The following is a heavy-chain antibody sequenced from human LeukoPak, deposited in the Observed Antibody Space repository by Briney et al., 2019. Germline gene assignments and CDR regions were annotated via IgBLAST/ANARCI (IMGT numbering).Heavy chain of an antibody. V-gene: IGHV1-69*01. CDR2: IIPIFGTA. CDR1: GGTFSSYA. J-gene: IGHJ6*02. D-gene: IGHD3-3*01. CDR3: ARAMENYYYGMDV. Sequence: ASVKVSCKASGGTFSSYAISWVRQAPGQGLEWMGGIIPIFGTANYAQRFQGRVTITADESTSTAYMELSSLRSEDTAVYYCARAMENYYYGMDVWGQGTTVTVSS.